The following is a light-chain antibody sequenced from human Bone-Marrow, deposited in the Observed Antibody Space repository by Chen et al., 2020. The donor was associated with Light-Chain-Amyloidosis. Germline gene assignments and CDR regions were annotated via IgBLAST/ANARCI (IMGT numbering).Light chain of an antibody. J-gene: IGLJ3*02. CDR1: NIGSTS. V-gene: IGLV3-21*02. Sequence: SYVLTQPSSVSVAPGQTATIACGGNNIGSTSVHWYQQTPGQAPLLVVYDDSDRPSGIPERVAGANSGNTATLANSRVEAGEEADYYWQVWDRSSDRPVFGGGTKLTVL. CDR3: QVWDRSSDRPV. CDR2: DDS.